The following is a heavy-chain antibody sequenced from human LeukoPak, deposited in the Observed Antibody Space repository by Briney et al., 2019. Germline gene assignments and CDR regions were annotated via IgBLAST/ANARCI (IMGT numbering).Heavy chain of an antibody. CDR2: IKTKTDVGTT. J-gene: IGHJ4*02. CDR3: ITTTSFYGAKGY. CDR1: GFTFSDYY. Sequence: GGSLRLSCAASGFTFSDYYMSWIRQAPGKGLEWVGRIKTKTDVGTTDYAAPVKGRFTISREDSKNTLYLQLNSLKTEDTGVYYCITTTSFYGAKGYWGQGTLVTVSS. D-gene: IGHD4-17*01. V-gene: IGHV3-15*01.